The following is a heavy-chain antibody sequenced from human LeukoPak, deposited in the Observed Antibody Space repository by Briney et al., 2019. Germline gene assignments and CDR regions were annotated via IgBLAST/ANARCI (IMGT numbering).Heavy chain of an antibody. CDR3: ARDKSSIAARPRGWFDP. CDR2: VFYNGDT. J-gene: IGHJ5*02. Sequence: SETLSLTCAVYGGSFSGYYWSWIRQPPGKGLEWIGSVFYNGDTYYNPSLRSRVTISVDTSKNQFSLTLNSVTAADTAVYYCARDKSSIAARPRGWFDPWGQGTLVTVSS. CDR1: GGSFSGYY. D-gene: IGHD6-6*01. V-gene: IGHV4-34*12.